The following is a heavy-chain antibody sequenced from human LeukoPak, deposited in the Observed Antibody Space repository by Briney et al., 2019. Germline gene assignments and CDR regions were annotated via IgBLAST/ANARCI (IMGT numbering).Heavy chain of an antibody. CDR3: AKDGERGIYSYFDY. V-gene: IGHV3-23*01. CDR1: GFTFSSYA. Sequence: GGSLTLSCAASGFTFSSYAMSWVRQAPGKGLEWVSAISGSTGSTYYADSVKGRFTISRDNSKNTLYLQMKSLRAEDTAVYYCAKDGERGIYSYFDYWGQGTLVTVSS. D-gene: IGHD1-26*01. J-gene: IGHJ4*02. CDR2: ISGSTGST.